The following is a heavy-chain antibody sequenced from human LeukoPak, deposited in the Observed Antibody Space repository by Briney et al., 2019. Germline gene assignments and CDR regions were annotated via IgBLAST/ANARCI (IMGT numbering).Heavy chain of an antibody. Sequence: SGPALVKPTQTLTLTCTFSGFSLSTSGMCVSWIRQPPGKALEWLSRIDWDDDKYYSTSLKTRLTISKDTSKNQVVLTMTNMDPVDTATYCCARIEVATRAHFDYWGQGTLVTVSS. CDR1: GFSLSTSGMC. J-gene: IGHJ4*02. D-gene: IGHD1-1*01. CDR3: ARIEVATRAHFDY. CDR2: IDWDDDK. V-gene: IGHV2-70*11.